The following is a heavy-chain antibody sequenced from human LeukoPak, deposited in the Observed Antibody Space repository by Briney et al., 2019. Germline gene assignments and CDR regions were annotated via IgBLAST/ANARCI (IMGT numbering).Heavy chain of an antibody. V-gene: IGHV4-34*01. D-gene: IGHD4-23*01. CDR2: ITYRGSP. CDR1: AGSYDIYY. CDR3: AAYGGNWNIDP. J-gene: IGHJ5*02. Sequence: SETLSLTCSVHAGSYDIYYWTFVRQPLGGGLEWIGEITYRGSPKYNPSLNSRVTISLNTPHRQFSLELRSVTAADTAVYYCAAYGGNWNIDPWGQGTLVTVSS.